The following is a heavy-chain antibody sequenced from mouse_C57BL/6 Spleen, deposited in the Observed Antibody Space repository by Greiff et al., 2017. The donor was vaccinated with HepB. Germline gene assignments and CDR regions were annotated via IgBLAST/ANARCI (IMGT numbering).Heavy chain of an antibody. CDR3: ARGGLLRRFAY. J-gene: IGHJ3*01. CDR2: INPNNGGT. V-gene: IGHV1-18*01. Sequence: EVQLQQSGPELVKPGASVKIPCKASGYTFTDYNMDWVKQSPGKSLEWIGDINPNNGGTIYNQKFKGKATLTVDKSSSTAYMELRSLTSEDTAVYYCARGGLLRRFAYWGQGTLVTVSA. CDR1: GYTFTDYN. D-gene: IGHD3-3*01.